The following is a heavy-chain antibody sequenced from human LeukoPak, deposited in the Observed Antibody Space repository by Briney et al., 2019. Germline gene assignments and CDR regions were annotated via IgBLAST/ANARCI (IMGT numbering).Heavy chain of an antibody. Sequence: GGSLRLSCAASGXTLSSYGVHWVRQAPGKGLEWVAVISYDGNAKHYADSVKGRFTISRDNSKNTLYLQMNSLRSEDTAVYYCAKEKVFTSTSWTTIEYWGQGTLVTVSS. CDR1: GXTLSSYG. D-gene: IGHD6-13*01. CDR2: ISYDGNAK. V-gene: IGHV3-30*18. CDR3: AKEKVFTSTSWTTIEY. J-gene: IGHJ4*02.